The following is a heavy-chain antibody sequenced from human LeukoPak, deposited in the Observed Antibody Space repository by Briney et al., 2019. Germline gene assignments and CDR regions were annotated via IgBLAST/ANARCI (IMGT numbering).Heavy chain of an antibody. CDR1: GGSISSGSYY. CDR2: IYTSGST. J-gene: IGHJ6*03. V-gene: IGHV4-61*02. CDR3: ARDPRYYMDA. Sequence: PSETLSLTCTVSGGSISSGSYYWSWIRQPAGKGLEWIGRIYTSGSTNYNPSLKSRVTISVDTSKNQFSLKLSSVTAADTAVYYCARDPRYYMDAWGKGTTVTVSS.